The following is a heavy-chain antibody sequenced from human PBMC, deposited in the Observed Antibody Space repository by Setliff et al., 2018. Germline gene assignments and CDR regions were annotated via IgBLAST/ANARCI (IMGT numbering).Heavy chain of an antibody. Sequence: SETLSLTCTVSGGSISNYYWSWIRQPAGKGLEWIGRIYTSGSTNYNPSLKSRVTMSVDTSKNQFSLKLSSVTAADTAVYYCARKGISALSGAFDMWGQGTMVTVS. CDR3: ARKGISALSGAFDM. V-gene: IGHV4-4*07. CDR1: GGSISNYY. CDR2: IYTSGST. D-gene: IGHD1-26*01. J-gene: IGHJ3*02.